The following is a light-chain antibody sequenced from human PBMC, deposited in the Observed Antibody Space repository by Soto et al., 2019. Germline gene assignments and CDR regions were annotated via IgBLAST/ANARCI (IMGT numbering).Light chain of an antibody. Sequence: QSVLTQPPSVSGAPGQRVTISCTGSSSNIGAGYDVHWYQQLPGTAPKLLIYGNSNRPSGVPDRFSGSKSDTSASLAITGLQAEDEADYYCQSYDSSLSGSEVFGGGTKLTVL. CDR1: SSNIGAGYD. CDR3: QSYDSSLSGSEV. V-gene: IGLV1-40*01. J-gene: IGLJ2*01. CDR2: GNS.